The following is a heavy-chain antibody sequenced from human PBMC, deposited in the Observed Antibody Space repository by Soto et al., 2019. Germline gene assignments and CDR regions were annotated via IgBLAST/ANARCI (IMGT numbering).Heavy chain of an antibody. CDR3: TRHDSTMIVVQAFDI. Sequence: GGSLRLFCAASGFTFSGSAMHWVRQASGKGLEWVGRIRSKANSYATAYAASVKGRFTISRDDSKNTAYLQMNSLKTEDTAVYYCTRHDSTMIVVQAFDIWGQGTMVTVSS. V-gene: IGHV3-73*01. D-gene: IGHD3-22*01. CDR2: IRSKANSYAT. J-gene: IGHJ3*02. CDR1: GFTFSGSA.